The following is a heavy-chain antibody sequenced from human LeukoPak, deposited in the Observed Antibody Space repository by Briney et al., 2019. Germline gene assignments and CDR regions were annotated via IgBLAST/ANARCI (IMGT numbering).Heavy chain of an antibody. J-gene: IGHJ6*03. CDR1: GYSFTSYW. Sequence: GESLKISCKGSGYSFTSYWIGWVRQMPGKGLEWMGIIYPGDSDTRYSPCFQGQVTISADKSISTAYLQWSSLKASDTAMYYCARHISSGSYYYYYYMDVWGKGTTVTVSS. V-gene: IGHV5-51*01. CDR3: ARHISSGSYYYYYYMDV. CDR2: IYPGDSDT. D-gene: IGHD1-26*01.